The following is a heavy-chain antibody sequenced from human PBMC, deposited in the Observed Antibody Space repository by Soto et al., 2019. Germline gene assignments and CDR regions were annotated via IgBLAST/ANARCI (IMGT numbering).Heavy chain of an antibody. CDR2: ISYSGTT. CDR3: ARRTGSYLDY. Sequence: TSETLSLTSTVSDFNISSYYWSWVRQPPGKGLEWIGYISYSGTTNDNPSLRSRVTISINTSKNQFSLKLSSVTAADTAVYYCARRTGSYLDYWGQGTLVTVSS. CDR1: DFNISSYY. J-gene: IGHJ4*02. V-gene: IGHV4-59*01. D-gene: IGHD6-19*01.